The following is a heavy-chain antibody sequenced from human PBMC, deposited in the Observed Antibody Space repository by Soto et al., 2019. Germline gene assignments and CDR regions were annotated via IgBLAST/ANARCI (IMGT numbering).Heavy chain of an antibody. CDR3: ARGRGYDKGYYFDY. V-gene: IGHV4-59*12. CDR1: GGSISSYY. D-gene: IGHD3-22*01. CDR2: INYSGST. J-gene: IGHJ4*02. Sequence: SETLSLTCTVSGGSISSYYWSWIRQPPGKGLEWIGEINYSGSTNYNPSLKSRVTISVDTSKNQFSLKLSSVTAADTAVYYCARGRGYDKGYYFDYWGQGTLVTVSS.